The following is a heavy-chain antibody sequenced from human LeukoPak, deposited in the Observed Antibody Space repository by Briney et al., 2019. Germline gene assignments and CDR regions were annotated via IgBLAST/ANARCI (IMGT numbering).Heavy chain of an antibody. V-gene: IGHV1-24*01. CDR1: GYTLTELV. CDR3: TTNSGSYFLY. J-gene: IGHJ4*02. Sequence: AASVKVSCKVSGYTLTELVIHWVRQAPGKGLEWMGGFDPEDGETIYAQKFQGRVTMTEDTSTDTAYMELSSLRSEDTAVYYCTTNSGSYFLYWGQGTLVTVSS. CDR2: FDPEDGET. D-gene: IGHD1-26*01.